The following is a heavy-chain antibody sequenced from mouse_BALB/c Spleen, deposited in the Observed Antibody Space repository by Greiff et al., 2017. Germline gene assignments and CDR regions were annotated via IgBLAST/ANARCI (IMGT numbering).Heavy chain of an antibody. CDR1: GYTFTSYT. J-gene: IGHJ2*01. CDR2: INPSSGYT. Sequence: VQVVESGAELARPGASVKMSCKASGYTFTSYTMHWVKQRPGQGLEWIGYINPSSGYTNYNQKFKDKATLTADKSSSTAYMQLSSLTSEDTAVYYCARNGYYGSSLYYFDYWGQGTTRTGSS. D-gene: IGHD1-1*01. V-gene: IGHV1-4*01. CDR3: ARNGYYGSSLYYFDY.